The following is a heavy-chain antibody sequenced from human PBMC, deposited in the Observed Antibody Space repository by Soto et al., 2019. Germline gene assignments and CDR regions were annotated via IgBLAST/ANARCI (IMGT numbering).Heavy chain of an antibody. CDR3: ARDGDYVWGSYRWSDAFDI. Sequence: GGSLRLSCAASGFTFSSYSMNWVRQAPGKGLEWVSSISSSSSYIYYADSVKGRCTISRDNAKNSLYLQMHSLRAEDTAVYYCARDGDYVWGSYRWSDAFDIWGQGTMVTVSS. J-gene: IGHJ3*02. D-gene: IGHD3-16*02. CDR2: ISSSSSYI. CDR1: GFTFSSYS. V-gene: IGHV3-21*01.